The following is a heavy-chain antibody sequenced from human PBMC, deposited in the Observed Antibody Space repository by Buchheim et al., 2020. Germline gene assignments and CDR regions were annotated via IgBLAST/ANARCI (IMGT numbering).Heavy chain of an antibody. J-gene: IGHJ4*02. Sequence: QVQLVQSGAEVKKPGASVKVSCKASGYTFTSYAMHWVRQAPGQRLEWMGWINAGNGNTKYSQKFQGRVTITRDTSASTAHMELSSLRSEDTAVYYCARSSPTGLWFGESMDYWGQGTL. V-gene: IGHV1-3*01. CDR3: ARSSPTGLWFGESMDY. D-gene: IGHD3-10*01. CDR1: GYTFTSYA. CDR2: INAGNGNT.